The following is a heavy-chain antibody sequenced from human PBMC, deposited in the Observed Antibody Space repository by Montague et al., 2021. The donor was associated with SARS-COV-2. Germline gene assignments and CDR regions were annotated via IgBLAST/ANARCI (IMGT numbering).Heavy chain of an antibody. V-gene: IGHV4-39*01. J-gene: IGHJ4*02. CDR1: GGSISTGSYY. D-gene: IGHD4-11*01. CDR2: IYYSGDT. Sequence: SETLSLTCSFSGGSISTGSYYWGWTRQPPRKGLEWIGSIYYSGDTYYXXXLKSRVTISVDTSKNQFSLRLSSVTAADTAVYYCVRGGDYTDYGRVDYWGQGTLVIVSS. CDR3: VRGGDYTDYGRVDY.